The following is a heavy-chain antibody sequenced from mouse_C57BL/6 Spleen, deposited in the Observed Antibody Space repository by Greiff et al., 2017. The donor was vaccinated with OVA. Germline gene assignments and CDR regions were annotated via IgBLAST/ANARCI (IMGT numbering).Heavy chain of an antibody. D-gene: IGHD2-4*01. V-gene: IGHV1-15*01. CDR2: IDPETGGT. CDR1: GYTFTDYE. Sequence: QVQLQQSGAELVRPGASVTLSCKASGYTFTDYEMHWVKQTPVHGLEWIGAIDPETGGTAYNQKFKGKAILTADKSSSTAYMELRSLTSEDSAVYYCTRGYDYSAWFAYWGQGTLVTVSA. J-gene: IGHJ3*01. CDR3: TRGYDYSAWFAY.